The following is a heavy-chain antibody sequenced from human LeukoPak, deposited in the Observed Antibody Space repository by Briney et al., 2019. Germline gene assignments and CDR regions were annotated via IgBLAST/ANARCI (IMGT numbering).Heavy chain of an antibody. J-gene: IGHJ4*02. CDR3: ARVVLGVASKYHYDSSGYYFDY. CDR1: GGSISSGGYY. CDR2: IYKGGGT. V-gene: IGHV4-31*03. Sequence: SETLSLTCTVSGGSISSGGYYWSWIRQHPGKGLEWIGYIYKGGGTYYNPSLKSRLTISLDTSENQFSLKLTSVTAADTAVYYCARVVLGVASKYHYDSSGYYFDYWGQGTQVTVSS. D-gene: IGHD3-22*01.